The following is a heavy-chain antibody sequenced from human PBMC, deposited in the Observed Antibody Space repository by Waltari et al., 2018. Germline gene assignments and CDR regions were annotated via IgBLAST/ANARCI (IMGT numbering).Heavy chain of an antibody. CDR1: GYTFDSYY. D-gene: IGHD1-1*01. J-gene: IGHJ6*02. CDR3: ARGDNNYYYAMDV. V-gene: IGHV1-46*02. CDR2: IRPSGSST. Sequence: QVQLVQSGAEVKKPGASVKVSCMASGYTFDSYYIHWVRQAPGQGLGWMGLIRPSGSSTLYSQKFQGRVSMTRDTSTSTVYMELSSLRSEDTAVYYCARGDNNYYYAMDVWGQGTTVTVSS.